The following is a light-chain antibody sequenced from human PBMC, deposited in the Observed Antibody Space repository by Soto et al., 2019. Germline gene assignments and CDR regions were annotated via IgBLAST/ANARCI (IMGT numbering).Light chain of an antibody. J-gene: IGKJ5*01. V-gene: IGKV3-20*01. CDR2: SAS. Sequence: EIVLTQSPGTLSLSPGERATLSCRASQSISNNYLAWFQQNPGQAPRLLIHSASSRATGIPDRFSGSGSGTDFTLTISRLEPEDFVVYYCQQNSSLPITFGQGTRLEIK. CDR3: QQNSSLPIT. CDR1: QSISNNY.